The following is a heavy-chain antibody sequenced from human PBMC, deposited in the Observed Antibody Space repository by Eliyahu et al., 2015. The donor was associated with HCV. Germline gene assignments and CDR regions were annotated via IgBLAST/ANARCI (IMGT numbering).Heavy chain of an antibody. J-gene: IGHJ4*02. V-gene: IGHV4-59*01. D-gene: IGHD6-19*01. CDR1: GGSISXYY. Sequence: QVQLQESGPGLVKPSETLSLTCTVSGGSISXYYWSWIRQPPGKGLEWIEYIYYSGGTNYNPPLKSRVTISVDTSKNQFSLKLSSVTAADTAVYYCARGGEQQLVKTTGYSSGWYYFDYWGQGTLVTVSS. CDR3: ARGGEQQLVKTTGYSSGWYYFDY. CDR2: IYYSGGT.